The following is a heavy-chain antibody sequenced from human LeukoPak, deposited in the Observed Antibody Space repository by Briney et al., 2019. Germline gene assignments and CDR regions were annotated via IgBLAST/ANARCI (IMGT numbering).Heavy chain of an antibody. CDR1: GASISSYY. J-gene: IGHJ4*02. CDR2: IFYSGST. Sequence: SSETLSLICTVSGASISSYYWSWIRQPPGKGLEWIGYIFYSGSTNYNPSLKSRVTISVDTSKNQFSLKLSSVTAADTAVYYCARDTYDSSGYSFDYWGQGTLVTVSS. V-gene: IGHV4-59*01. CDR3: ARDTYDSSGYSFDY. D-gene: IGHD3-22*01.